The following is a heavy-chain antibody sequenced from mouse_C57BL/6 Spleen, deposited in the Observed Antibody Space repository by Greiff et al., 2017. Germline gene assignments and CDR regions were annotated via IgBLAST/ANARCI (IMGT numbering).Heavy chain of an antibody. J-gene: IGHJ3*01. CDR2: INPNNGGT. V-gene: IGHV1-22*01. CDR3: ARSRDYGDWFDY. CDR1: GYTFTDYN. Sequence: EVQLQQSGPELVKPGASVKMSCKASGYTFTDYNMHWVKQSHGKSLEWIGYINPNNGGTSSNQKFKGKATLTVNKSSSTAYMELRSLTSEDSAVYYCARSRDYGDWFDYWGQGTLVTVSA. D-gene: IGHD2-4*01.